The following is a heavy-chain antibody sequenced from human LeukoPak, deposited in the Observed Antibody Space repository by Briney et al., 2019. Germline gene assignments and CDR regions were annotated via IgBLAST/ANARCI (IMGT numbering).Heavy chain of an antibody. CDR2: IKEDGTEK. V-gene: IGHV3-7*01. CDR1: GFTFSNYW. D-gene: IGHD3-3*01. J-gene: IGHJ4*02. CDR3: ASPIGGRMGGY. Sequence: GGSLRLSCVASGFTFSNYWMSWVRQAPGKGLEWVANIKEDGTEKYYVDSVKGRFTISRDNAKNSLYLQMNSLRAEDTAVYYCASPIGGRMGGYWGQGTLVTVSS.